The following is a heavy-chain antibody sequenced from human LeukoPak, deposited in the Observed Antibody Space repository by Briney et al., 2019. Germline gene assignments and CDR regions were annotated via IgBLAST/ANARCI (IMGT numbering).Heavy chain of an antibody. CDR2: LFHSGTR. CDR1: GGSITSYY. V-gene: IGHV4-59*08. Sequence: LETLSLTCTVSGGSITSYYWSWIRQPPGKGLEWIGYLFHSGTRRYNPSLKSRVTISADTTKNQIFLTLNSTTAADMAVYYCARRRGWKQQLVYFDYWGQGTLATVSS. CDR3: ARRRGWKQQLVYFDY. J-gene: IGHJ4*02. D-gene: IGHD6-13*01.